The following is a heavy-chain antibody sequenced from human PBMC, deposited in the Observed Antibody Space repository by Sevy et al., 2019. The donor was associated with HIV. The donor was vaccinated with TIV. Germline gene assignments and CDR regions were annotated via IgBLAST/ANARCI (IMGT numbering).Heavy chain of an antibody. D-gene: IGHD4-17*01. CDR2: ISYDGSNI. Sequence: GGSLRLSCAASGFTFNIYALHWVRQAPGKGLEWVAVISYDGSNIYYAESVKGRFAISRDNSKNTLYLQMNSLRPEDTAVYYCARDLPSAVKHPFYYYGLDVWGQGTTVTVSS. J-gene: IGHJ6*02. CDR3: ARDLPSAVKHPFYYYGLDV. CDR1: GFTFNIYA. V-gene: IGHV3-30*09.